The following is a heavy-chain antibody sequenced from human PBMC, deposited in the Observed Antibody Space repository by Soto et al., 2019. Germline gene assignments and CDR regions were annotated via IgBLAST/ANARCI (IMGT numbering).Heavy chain of an antibody. V-gene: IGHV1-2*04. CDR3: ARAAWPYYGNSALGFALGY. J-gene: IGHJ4*02. CDR2: INPNSGGT. Sequence: ASVKVSCKASGYTFTDYYMHWVRQPPGQGLEWMGWINPNSGGTHYSQKFQGWVTMTRDTSINTAYMELSRLKSDDTAVYYCARAAWPYYGNSALGFALGYWGQGTLVTVSS. D-gene: IGHD3-22*01. CDR1: GYTFTDYY.